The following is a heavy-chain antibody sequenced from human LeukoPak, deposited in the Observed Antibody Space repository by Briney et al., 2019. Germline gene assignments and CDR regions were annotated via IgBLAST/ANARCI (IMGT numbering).Heavy chain of an antibody. Sequence: GGSLRLSCAASGFTVSSNYMSWVRQAPGKGLDWVSVIYSGGSTYYADSVKGRFTISRDNSKNTLYLQMNRLRAEDTAVYYCASRLDIVAIRAYYMDVWGKGTTVTVSS. CDR1: GFTVSSNY. J-gene: IGHJ6*03. D-gene: IGHD5-12*01. CDR3: ASRLDIVAIRAYYMDV. V-gene: IGHV3-66*02. CDR2: IYSGGST.